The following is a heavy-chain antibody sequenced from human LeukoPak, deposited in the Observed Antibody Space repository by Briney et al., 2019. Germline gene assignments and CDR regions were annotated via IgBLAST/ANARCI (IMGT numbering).Heavy chain of an antibody. CDR3: ARGVWGPEY. Sequence: GGSLRLSCAASGFTFSSYSMNWVRQAPGKGLEWVGNIKQDGSDKNYMDSVKGRFTISRDNTKNSVYLQMSSLRAKDTAVYYCARGVWGPEYWGQGTLVTVSS. CDR2: IKQDGSDK. V-gene: IGHV3-7*01. J-gene: IGHJ4*02. D-gene: IGHD1-14*01. CDR1: GFTFSSYS.